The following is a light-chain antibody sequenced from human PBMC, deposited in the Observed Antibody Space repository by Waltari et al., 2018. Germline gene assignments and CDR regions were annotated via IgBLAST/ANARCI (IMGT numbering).Light chain of an antibody. V-gene: IGKV3-20*01. CDR2: DAS. CDR1: QSVSRT. J-gene: IGKJ1*01. Sequence: EIVLTQSPGTLYLSPGERATLACRASQSVSRTLAWYQQKPGQAHRLLIYDASIRATGIPDRFSGSGSGTDFSLTISRLEPEDFAVYYCQKYGTLPATFGQGTKVEIK. CDR3: QKYGTLPAT.